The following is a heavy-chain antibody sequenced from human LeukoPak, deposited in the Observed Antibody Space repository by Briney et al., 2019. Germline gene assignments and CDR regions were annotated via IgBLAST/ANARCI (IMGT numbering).Heavy chain of an antibody. Sequence: GGSLRLSCAASGFTFSDYYMSWIRQAPGKGLEWISYISRGGSTIHYADSVKGRFTISRDNSKNSLFLQMSSLRADDTALYYCARLREGAHESWGQGALVTVSS. CDR3: ARLREGAHES. CDR2: ISRGGSTI. J-gene: IGHJ5*02. CDR1: GFTFSDYY. D-gene: IGHD1-26*01. V-gene: IGHV3-11*04.